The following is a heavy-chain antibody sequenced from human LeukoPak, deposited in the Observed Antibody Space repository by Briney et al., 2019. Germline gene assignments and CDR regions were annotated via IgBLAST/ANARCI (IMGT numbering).Heavy chain of an antibody. Sequence: GGSLRLSCAASGFTFSGSALHWVRQASGKGLEWVGRIRSTANGYATAYAASVKGRFTISRDDSKNTAYLQTDSLKTEDTAVYYCTGNYYGSGSYADFDYWGQGTLVTASS. V-gene: IGHV3-73*01. D-gene: IGHD3-10*01. CDR1: GFTFSGSA. J-gene: IGHJ4*02. CDR2: IRSTANGYAT. CDR3: TGNYYGSGSYADFDY.